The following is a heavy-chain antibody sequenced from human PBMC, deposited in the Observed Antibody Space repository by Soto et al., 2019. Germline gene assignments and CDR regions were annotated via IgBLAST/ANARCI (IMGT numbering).Heavy chain of an antibody. CDR3: ARGLYSYGYFDY. J-gene: IGHJ4*02. D-gene: IGHD5-18*01. CDR2: INHSGST. V-gene: IGHV4-34*01. CDR1: GGSFSGYY. Sequence: SETLSLTCAVYGGSFSGYYWSWIRQPPGKGLEWIGEINHSGSTNYNPSLKSRVTISVDTSKNQFSLKLSSVTAADTAVYYCARGLYSYGYFDYWGQGTLVTVSS.